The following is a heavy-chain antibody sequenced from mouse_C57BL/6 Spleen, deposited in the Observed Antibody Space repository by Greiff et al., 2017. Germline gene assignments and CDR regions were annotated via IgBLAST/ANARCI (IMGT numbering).Heavy chain of an antibody. CDR2: IDPSDSYP. J-gene: IGHJ3*01. CDR3: ARGDYGNWYAY. Sequence: VQLQQPGAELVMPGASVKLSCKASGFTFTSYWMHWVKQRPGQGLEWIGEIDPSDSYPNYNQKFKGKSTLTVDKSSSTAYTQLSSLTSEDSAVYYGARGDYGNWYAYWGQGTLVTVSA. V-gene: IGHV1-69*01. CDR1: GFTFTSYW. D-gene: IGHD2-1*01.